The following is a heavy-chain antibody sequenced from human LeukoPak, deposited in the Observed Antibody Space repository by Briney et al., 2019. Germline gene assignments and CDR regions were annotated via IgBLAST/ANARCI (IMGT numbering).Heavy chain of an antibody. CDR3: AKDPGADFWSGYYDY. Sequence: GGSLRLSCAASGFTFSSYAMHWVRQAPGKGLEWVSAISGSGGSTYYADSVKGRFTISRDNSKNTLYLQMNSLRAEDTAVYYCAKDPGADFWSGYYDYWGQGTLVTVSS. CDR2: ISGSGGST. J-gene: IGHJ4*02. V-gene: IGHV3-23*01. D-gene: IGHD3-3*01. CDR1: GFTFSSYA.